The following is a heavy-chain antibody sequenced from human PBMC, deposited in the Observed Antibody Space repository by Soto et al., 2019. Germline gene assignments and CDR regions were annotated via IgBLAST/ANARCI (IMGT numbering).Heavy chain of an antibody. CDR2: ISSSSSTI. V-gene: IGHV3-48*01. D-gene: IGHD6-13*01. J-gene: IGHJ6*03. CDR3: AREVGSSSWRPNYYYYYMDV. Sequence: PGGSLRLSCAASGFTFSSYSMNWVRQAPGKGLEWVSYISSSSSTIYYADSVKGRFTISRDNAKNSLYLQVNSLRAEDTAVYYCAREVGSSSWRPNYYYYYMDVWGKGTTVTVSS. CDR1: GFTFSSYS.